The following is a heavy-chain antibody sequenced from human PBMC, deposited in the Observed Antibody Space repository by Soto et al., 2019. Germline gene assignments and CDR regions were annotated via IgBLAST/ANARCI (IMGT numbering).Heavy chain of an antibody. J-gene: IGHJ6*02. Sequence: GSLRLSCAASGFTFSSYDMHWVRQATGKGLEWVSAIGTAGDTYYPGSVKGRFTISRENAKNSLYLQMNSLRAGDTAVYYCARAQTAGAYYDFWSGYLPHYYYGMDVWGQGTTVTVSS. CDR2: IGTAGDT. D-gene: IGHD3-3*01. V-gene: IGHV3-13*01. CDR1: GFTFSSYD. CDR3: ARAQTAGAYYDFWSGYLPHYYYGMDV.